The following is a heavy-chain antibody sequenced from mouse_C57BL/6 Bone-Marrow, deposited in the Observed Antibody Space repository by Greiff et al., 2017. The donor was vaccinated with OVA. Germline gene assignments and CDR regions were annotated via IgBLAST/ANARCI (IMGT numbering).Heavy chain of an antibody. V-gene: IGHV6-6*01. J-gene: IGHJ1*03. Sequence: EVMLVESGGGLVQPGGSMKLSCAASGFTFSDAWMDWVRQSPEKGLEWVAEIRNKANNHATYYAESVKRRFTISRDDSKSIVYLQMNSLRAEDTGIYYWTSIQYYGSSYWYFDVWGTGTTVTVSS. D-gene: IGHD1-1*01. CDR1: GFTFSDAW. CDR3: TSIQYYGSSYWYFDV. CDR2: IRNKANNHAT.